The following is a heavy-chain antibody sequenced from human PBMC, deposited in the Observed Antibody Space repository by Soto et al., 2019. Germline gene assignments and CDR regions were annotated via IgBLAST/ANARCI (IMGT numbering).Heavy chain of an antibody. CDR2: IKSKSEGGAT. V-gene: IGHV3-15*01. J-gene: IGHJ4*02. D-gene: IGHD1-26*01. Sequence: EVRLVESGGGLVKPGGCLRLSCAVSGFTFTNAWMSWVRQAPGKGLEWVGGIKSKSEGGATDYAAPVKGRFTISRDDSNPTLYLQMNTLETEDTGVYYCTMGVGRSDLDYWGQGTLVTVSS. CDR1: GFTFTNAW. CDR3: TMGVGRSDLDY.